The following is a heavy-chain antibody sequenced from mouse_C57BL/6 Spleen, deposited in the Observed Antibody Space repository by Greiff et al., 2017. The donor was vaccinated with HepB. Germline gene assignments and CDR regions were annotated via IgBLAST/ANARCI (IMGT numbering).Heavy chain of an antibody. CDR3: ARGQRKNFDY. CDR2: ISSGSSTI. J-gene: IGHJ2*01. CDR1: GFTFSDYG. Sequence: EVKVEESGGGLVKPGGSLKLSCAASGFTFSDYGMHWVRQAPEKGLEWVAYISSGSSTIYYADTVKGRFTISRDNAKNTLFLQMTSLRSEDTAMYYCARGQRKNFDYWGQGTTLTVSS. D-gene: IGHD3-3*01. V-gene: IGHV5-17*01.